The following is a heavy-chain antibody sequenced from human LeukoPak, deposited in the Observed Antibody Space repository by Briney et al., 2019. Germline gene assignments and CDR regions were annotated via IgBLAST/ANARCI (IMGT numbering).Heavy chain of an antibody. J-gene: IGHJ4*02. CDR1: GYTFTDYY. Sequence: GASVKVSCKASGYTFTDYYIHWVRQAPGHGLEWMGWVNPHSGGTNFAQRFRGRVTLTRDTSVTTAYMELNRLESDDTAIYSCARTDNKYDSRLLFNWGQGTQIIVSS. CDR3: ARTDNKYDSRLLFN. V-gene: IGHV1-2*02. D-gene: IGHD3-22*01. CDR2: VNPHSGGT.